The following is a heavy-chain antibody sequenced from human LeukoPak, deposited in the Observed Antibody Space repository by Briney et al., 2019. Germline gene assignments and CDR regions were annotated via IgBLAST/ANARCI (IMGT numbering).Heavy chain of an antibody. D-gene: IGHD3-10*01. CDR2: FDPEDGET. J-gene: IGHJ5*02. CDR1: GYTLTELS. CDR3: ATLTSYYYGSGSRGWFDP. V-gene: IGHV1-24*01. Sequence: ASVKVSCKVSGYTLTELSMHWVRQAPGKGLEWMGGFDPEDGETIYAQKFQGRVTMTEDTSTDTAYMELSSLRSEDTAVYDCATLTSYYYGSGSRGWFDPWGQGTLVTVSS.